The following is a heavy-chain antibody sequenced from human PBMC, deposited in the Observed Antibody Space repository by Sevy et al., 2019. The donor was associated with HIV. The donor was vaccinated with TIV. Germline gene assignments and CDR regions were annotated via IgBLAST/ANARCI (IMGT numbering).Heavy chain of an antibody. J-gene: IGHJ4*02. D-gene: IGHD2-15*01. CDR1: GFTFSSYA. CDR3: ARETPAYCSGGSCYSYLDY. Sequence: GGSLRLSCAASGFTFSSYAMHWVRQAPGKGLEWVAVISYDGSNKYYADSVKGRFTISRDNSKNTLYLQMNSLRAEDTAVYYCARETPAYCSGGSCYSYLDYSGQRTLVTVSS. V-gene: IGHV3-30-3*01. CDR2: ISYDGSNK.